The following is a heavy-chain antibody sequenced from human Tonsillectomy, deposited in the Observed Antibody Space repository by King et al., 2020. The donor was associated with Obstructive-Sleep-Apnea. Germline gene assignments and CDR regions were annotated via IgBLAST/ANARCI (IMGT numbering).Heavy chain of an antibody. J-gene: IGHJ4*02. CDR1: GGSISSSNW. D-gene: IGHD4-17*01. Sequence: QLQESGPGLVKPSGTLSLTCAVSGGSISSSNWWSWVRQPPGKGLEGIGDNYHSGSTKYNPSLKSRVTISVDKSQNQFSLKLSSVTAADTAVYYCARVRGDYGDYPLDYWGQGTLVTVSS. CDR3: ARVRGDYGDYPLDY. CDR2: NYHSGST. V-gene: IGHV4-4*02.